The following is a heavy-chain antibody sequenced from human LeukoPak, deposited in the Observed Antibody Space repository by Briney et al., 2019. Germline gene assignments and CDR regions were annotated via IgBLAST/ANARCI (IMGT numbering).Heavy chain of an antibody. Sequence: SSETLSLTCIVSGDSVSGYYWNWIRQPPGKGLEWIGSIYYSGSTYYNPSLKSRVTISVDTSKNQFSLKLSSVTAADTAVYYCARQRKLLYSYWGQGTLVTVSS. CDR2: IYYSGST. CDR1: GDSVSGYY. V-gene: IGHV4-39*07. J-gene: IGHJ4*02. D-gene: IGHD1-26*01. CDR3: ARQRKLLYSY.